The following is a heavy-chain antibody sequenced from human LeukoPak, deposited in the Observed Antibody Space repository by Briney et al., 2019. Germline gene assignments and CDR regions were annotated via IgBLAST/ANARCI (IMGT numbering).Heavy chain of an antibody. D-gene: IGHD2-15*01. CDR1: GYTFTGYY. Sequence: ASVKVSCKASGYTFTGYYMHWARQAPGQGLEWMGWINPNSGGTNYAQKFQGRVTMTRDTSISTAYMELSRLRSDDTAVYYCARGCSGGSCYSHWFDPWGQGTLVTVSS. J-gene: IGHJ5*02. V-gene: IGHV1-2*02. CDR2: INPNSGGT. CDR3: ARGCSGGSCYSHWFDP.